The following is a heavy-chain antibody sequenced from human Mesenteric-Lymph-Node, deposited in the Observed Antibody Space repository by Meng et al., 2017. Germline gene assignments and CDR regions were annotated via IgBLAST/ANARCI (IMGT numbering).Heavy chain of an antibody. V-gene: IGHV3-30*16. CDR2: ITYDGSNK. Sequence: GGFLRLSCAASGFTFSSYAMHWVRQAPGKGLEWVAVITYDGSNKYYADSVKGRFTIPRDNSKNTLYLQMNSPRAEDTAVYYYARGVSGYYYSAEYFQHWGQGTLVTVSS. CDR1: GFTFSSYA. J-gene: IGHJ1*01. D-gene: IGHD3-22*01. CDR3: ARGVSGYYYSAEYFQH.